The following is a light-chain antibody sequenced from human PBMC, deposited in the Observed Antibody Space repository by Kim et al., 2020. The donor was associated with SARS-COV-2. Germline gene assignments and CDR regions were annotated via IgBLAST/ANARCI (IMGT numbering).Light chain of an antibody. V-gene: IGLV6-57*03. CDR2: EDN. CDR1: SGSIASNY. CDR3: QSYDSSNVV. J-gene: IGLJ2*01. Sequence: GKTVTLSCTRSSGSIASNYVQWYQQRPGSAPTTVIYEDNQRPSGVPDRFSSSIDSSSNSASLTISGLKTEDEADYYCQSYDSSNVVFGGGTQLTVL.